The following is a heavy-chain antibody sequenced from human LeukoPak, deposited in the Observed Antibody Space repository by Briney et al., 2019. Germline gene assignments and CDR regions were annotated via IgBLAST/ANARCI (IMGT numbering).Heavy chain of an antibody. CDR3: AREGSTVTTRGWFDP. V-gene: IGHV3-21*01. Sequence: PGGSLRLSCAASGFTFSSYSMNWVRQAPGKGLEWVSSISSSSSYIYYADSVKGRFTISRDNAKNSLYLQMNSLRAEDTAVYYCAREGSTVTTRGWFDPWGQGTLVTVSS. CDR2: ISSSSSYI. D-gene: IGHD4-17*01. J-gene: IGHJ5*02. CDR1: GFTFSSYS.